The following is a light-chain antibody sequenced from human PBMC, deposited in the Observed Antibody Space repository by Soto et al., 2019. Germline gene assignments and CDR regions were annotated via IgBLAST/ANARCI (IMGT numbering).Light chain of an antibody. Sequence: QSALTQPRSVSGSPGQSVTISCTGTSGDVGVSNYVSWYQQHPDKAPKLLIFDVSQRPSGVPDRFSGSKSGNTASLTIYGLRADDEADYYCCSYTHSVTFVVFGGGTKLTVL. CDR3: CSYTHSVTFVV. J-gene: IGLJ2*01. CDR1: SGDVGVSNY. CDR2: DVS. V-gene: IGLV2-11*01.